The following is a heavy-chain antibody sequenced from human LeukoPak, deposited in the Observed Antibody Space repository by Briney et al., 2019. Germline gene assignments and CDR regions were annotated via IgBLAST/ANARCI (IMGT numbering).Heavy chain of an antibody. CDR3: AHSRPTMVGGVIIYHFDY. Sequence: SGPTLVKPTQTLTLTCTFSGFSVTTTGVGVGWIRQSPGKALEWLAVIYWDDDKRYSPSLESRLTITRDISRSRVVLTMTKLDPVDTATYYCAHSRPTMVGGVIIYHFDYWGQGTLVTVSS. V-gene: IGHV2-5*02. D-gene: IGHD3-10*01. CDR2: IYWDDDK. J-gene: IGHJ4*02. CDR1: GFSVTTTGVG.